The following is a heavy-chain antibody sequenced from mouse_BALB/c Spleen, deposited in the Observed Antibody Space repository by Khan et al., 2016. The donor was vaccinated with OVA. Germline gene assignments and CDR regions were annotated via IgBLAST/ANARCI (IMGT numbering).Heavy chain of an antibody. J-gene: IGHJ4*01. CDR3: ARSNYYSSSLYAMDY. Sequence: DLVKPGASVKLSCKASGYTFTSYWINWIKQRPGQGLEWVGHIGPGSGNTDYNEIFKGKETLTVDTSSSTAYLQLSSLSYEDHAVSCCARSNYYSSSLYAMDYWGQGTSCTVSS. V-gene: IGHV1S41*01. D-gene: IGHD1-1*01. CDR1: GYTFTSYW. CDR2: IGPGSGNT.